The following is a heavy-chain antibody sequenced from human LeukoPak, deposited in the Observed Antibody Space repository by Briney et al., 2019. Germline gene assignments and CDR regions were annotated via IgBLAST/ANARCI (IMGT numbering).Heavy chain of an antibody. CDR3: ARDHGDYVQYNWFDP. D-gene: IGHD4-17*01. J-gene: IGHJ5*02. V-gene: IGHV1-2*02. CDR1: GYTFTGYY. CDR2: LNPNSGGT. Sequence: ASVKVSCKASGYTFTGYYMHWVRQAPGQGLEWLGWLNPNSGGTKYAQKFQGRVTMTRDTSIGTAYMELSGLKSDDTAVYYCARDHGDYVQYNWFDPWGQGTLVTVSS.